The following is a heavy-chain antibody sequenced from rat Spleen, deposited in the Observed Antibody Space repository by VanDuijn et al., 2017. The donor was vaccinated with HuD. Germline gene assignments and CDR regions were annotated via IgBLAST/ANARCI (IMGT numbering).Heavy chain of an antibody. D-gene: IGHD1-7*01. J-gene: IGHJ3*01. CDR1: GFTFSDYN. V-gene: IGHV5-7*01. CDR2: INYDDSGT. Sequence: EVQLVESGGDFVQPGRSLKLSCAASGFTFSDYNMAWVRQAPKKGLEWVATINYDDSGTYDRDSVKGRFNISRDNAKSTLYLQMDSLRSEDTATYYCSRPGYGYPFAYWGQGTLVTVSS. CDR3: SRPGYGYPFAY.